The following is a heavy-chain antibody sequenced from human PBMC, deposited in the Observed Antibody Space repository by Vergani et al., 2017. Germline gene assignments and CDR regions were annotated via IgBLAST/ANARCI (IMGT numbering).Heavy chain of an antibody. J-gene: IGHJ6*02. CDR1: GGTFSSYA. CDR3: ARDRELLQYYCYYGMDV. Sequence: QVQLVQSGAEAKKPGSSVKVSCKASGGTFSSYAISWVRQAPGQGLEWMGGIIPIFGTANYAQKFQGRVTITAVESTSTAYMELSSLRSEDTAVYYCARDRELLQYYCYYGMDVWRQGTTVIVSS. CDR2: IIPIFGTA. V-gene: IGHV1-69*12. D-gene: IGHD1-26*01.